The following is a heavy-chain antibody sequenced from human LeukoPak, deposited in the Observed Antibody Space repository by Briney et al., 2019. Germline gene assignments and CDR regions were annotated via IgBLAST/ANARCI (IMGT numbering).Heavy chain of an antibody. D-gene: IGHD6-19*01. CDR1: GYTFTGYY. CDR2: INPNSDGT. CDR3: ARDRTRTGYSSGWYHDY. Sequence: ASVKVSCKASGYTFTGYYMHWVRQAPGQGLEWMGWINPNSDGTNYAQKFQGRVTMTRDTSISTAYMELSRLRSDVTAVYYCARDRTRTGYSSGWYHDYWGQGTLVTVSS. J-gene: IGHJ4*02. V-gene: IGHV1-2*02.